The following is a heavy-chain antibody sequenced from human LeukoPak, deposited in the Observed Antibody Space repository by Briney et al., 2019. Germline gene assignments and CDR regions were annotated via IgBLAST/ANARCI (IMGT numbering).Heavy chain of an antibody. CDR1: GFTVSSNY. D-gene: IGHD1-26*01. Sequence: PGGSLRLSCAASGFTVSSNYMSWVRQAPGKGLEWVSAVSARGDDTFYADSVKGRFTISRDNFKNTLSLQMNSLKLEDTAMYFCAKLRQRIVGASGVYFDLWGQGTLVIVSS. V-gene: IGHV3-53*01. CDR3: AKLRQRIVGASGVYFDL. CDR2: SARGDDT. J-gene: IGHJ4*02.